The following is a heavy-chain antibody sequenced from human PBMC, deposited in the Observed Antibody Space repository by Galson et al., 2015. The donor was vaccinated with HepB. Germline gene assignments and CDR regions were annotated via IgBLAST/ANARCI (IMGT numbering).Heavy chain of an antibody. CDR3: ARGGGHCNGGHCYRYFDL. CDR1: GFTFSDYS. D-gene: IGHD2-15*01. Sequence: SLRLSCAGSGFTFSDYSMTWVRQAPGKGLEWVSYISSASTATYYADSMKGRLTISRDNAKNSLDLQMNGLRDEDTAVYYCARGGGHCNGGHCYRYFDLWGRGTLVTVSS. V-gene: IGHV3-48*02. J-gene: IGHJ2*01. CDR2: ISSASTAT.